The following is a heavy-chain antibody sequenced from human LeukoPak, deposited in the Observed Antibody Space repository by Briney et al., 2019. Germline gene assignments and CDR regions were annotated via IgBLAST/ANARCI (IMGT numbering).Heavy chain of an antibody. D-gene: IGHD6-19*01. Sequence: GGSLRLSRAASGFTFSSYGMHWVRQAPGKGLEWVAVISYDGSNKYYADSVKGRFTISRDNSKNTLYLQMNSLRAEDTAVYYCAKEGARGIAVAGLDYWGQGTLVTVSS. V-gene: IGHV3-30*18. CDR3: AKEGARGIAVAGLDY. J-gene: IGHJ4*02. CDR2: ISYDGSNK. CDR1: GFTFSSYG.